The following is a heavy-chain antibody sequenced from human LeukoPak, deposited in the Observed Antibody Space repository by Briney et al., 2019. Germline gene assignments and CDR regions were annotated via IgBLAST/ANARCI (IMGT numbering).Heavy chain of an antibody. J-gene: IGHJ4*02. Sequence: PSETLSLTCTVSVGSISSYYWSWIRQPPGKGLEWIGYIYYSGSTNYNPSLKSRVTISVDTSKNQFSLKLSSVTAADTAVYYCARRYCSSTSCYVDYWGQGTLVTVSS. CDR1: VGSISSYY. D-gene: IGHD2-2*01. CDR3: ARRYCSSTSCYVDY. V-gene: IGHV4-59*08. CDR2: IYYSGST.